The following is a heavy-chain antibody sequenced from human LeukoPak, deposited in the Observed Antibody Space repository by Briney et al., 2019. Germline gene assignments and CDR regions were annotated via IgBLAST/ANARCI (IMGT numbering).Heavy chain of an antibody. J-gene: IGHJ3*02. D-gene: IGHD3-9*01. V-gene: IGHV4-39*07. CDR2: IYYSGST. CDR3: ARDSPFEWHVFGDSFDI. CDR1: GGSISSSSYY. Sequence: PSETLSLTCTVSGGSISSSSYYWGWIRQPPGKGLEWIGSIYYSGSTYYNPSLKSRVTISVDTSKNQFSLKLRSVTTADTAVYYCARDSPFEWHVFGDSFDIWGPGTVVTVSS.